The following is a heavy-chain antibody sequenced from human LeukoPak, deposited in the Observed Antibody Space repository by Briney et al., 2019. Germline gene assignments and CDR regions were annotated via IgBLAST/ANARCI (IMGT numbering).Heavy chain of an antibody. Sequence: QPGGSLRLSCATSGFTFDDYAMYWVRHAPGKGLEWVSGISWNSGTIAYADSVKGRFTISRDNAKNSLSLQMNSLRPEDTAFYYCAQGRLRDYYDTSGYYRWGQGTLVTVSS. D-gene: IGHD3-22*01. CDR1: GFTFDDYA. J-gene: IGHJ5*02. CDR3: AQGRLRDYYDTSGYYR. V-gene: IGHV3-9*01. CDR2: ISWNSGTI.